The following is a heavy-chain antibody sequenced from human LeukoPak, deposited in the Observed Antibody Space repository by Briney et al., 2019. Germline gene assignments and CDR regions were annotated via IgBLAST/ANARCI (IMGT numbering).Heavy chain of an antibody. J-gene: IGHJ4*02. CDR2: IKQDGSEK. D-gene: IGHD5-18*01. CDR3: ARVRGVYSYGHPYYFDD. V-gene: IGHV3-7*01. Sequence: GGSLRLSCAASGFTFSSYWMSWVRQAPGKGLEWVANIKQDGSEKNYVDSVKGRFTISRDNAKNSLYLQMNSLKAEDTAVYYCARVRGVYSYGHPYYFDDWGQGTLVTVSS. CDR1: GFTFSSYW.